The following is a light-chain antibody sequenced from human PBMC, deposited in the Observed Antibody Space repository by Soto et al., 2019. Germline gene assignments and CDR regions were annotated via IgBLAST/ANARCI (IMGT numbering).Light chain of an antibody. Sequence: DIQMTQSPSSVSASVGDRVTITCRASQGINSWLAWYQQKPGKAPKLLIYAASALQSGVPPRFSGSGSGTDFTLTISSLQPEDFATYYCKRANSFPFAFGPGTTVHIK. CDR1: QGINSW. CDR2: AAS. V-gene: IGKV1-12*01. CDR3: KRANSFPFA. J-gene: IGKJ3*01.